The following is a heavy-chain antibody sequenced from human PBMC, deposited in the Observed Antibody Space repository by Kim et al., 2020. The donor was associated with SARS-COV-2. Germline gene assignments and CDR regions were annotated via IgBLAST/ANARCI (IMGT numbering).Heavy chain of an antibody. CDR3: ARDRYDFWSGYVNWFDP. J-gene: IGHJ5*02. V-gene: IGHV3-48*03. D-gene: IGHD3-3*01. Sequence: VKGRFTISRDNAKNSLYLQMNSLRAEDTAVYYCARDRYDFWSGYVNWFDPWGQGTLVTVSS.